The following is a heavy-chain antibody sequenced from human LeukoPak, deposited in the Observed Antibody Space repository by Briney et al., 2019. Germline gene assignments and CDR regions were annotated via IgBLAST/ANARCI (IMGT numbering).Heavy chain of an antibody. Sequence: GGSLRLSCAASGFTFSSYGMHWVRQAPGKGLEWVAVIRSDGSNENYADSVKGRFTISRDSSKNTLFLQMNSLRVEDTALYYCARGPFQKVDYWGQGTLVTVSS. CDR3: ARGPFQKVDY. CDR2: IRSDGSNE. V-gene: IGHV3-33*01. J-gene: IGHJ4*02. CDR1: GFTFSSYG.